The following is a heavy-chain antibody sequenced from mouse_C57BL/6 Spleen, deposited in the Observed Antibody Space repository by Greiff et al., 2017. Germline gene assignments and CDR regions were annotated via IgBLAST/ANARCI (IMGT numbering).Heavy chain of an antibody. CDR2: ISYDGSN. J-gene: IGHJ4*01. CDR1: GYSITSGYY. CDR3: AREGDGYDYYAMDY. D-gene: IGHD2-2*01. V-gene: IGHV3-6*01. Sequence: DVQLQESGPGLVKPSQSLSLTCSVTGYSITSGYYWNWIRQFPGNKLEWMGYISYDGSNNYNPSLKNRISITRDTSKNQFFLKLNSVTTEDTATYYCAREGDGYDYYAMDYWGQGTSVTVSS.